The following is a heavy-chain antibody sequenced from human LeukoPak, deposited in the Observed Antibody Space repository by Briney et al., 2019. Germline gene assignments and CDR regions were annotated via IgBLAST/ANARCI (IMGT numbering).Heavy chain of an antibody. Sequence: SETLSLTCTVSVGSISRYYGRWLRQPPGRGLEWIGYINYSGSTNSNPALKSRVTISVHTSKNQFSLKVNSVTAADTAGYDCARDYGGNSNYYYYGMDVWGQGTTVTVS. CDR3: ARDYGGNSNYYYYGMDV. CDR1: VGSISRYY. J-gene: IGHJ6*02. CDR2: INYSGST. V-gene: IGHV4-59*01. D-gene: IGHD4-23*01.